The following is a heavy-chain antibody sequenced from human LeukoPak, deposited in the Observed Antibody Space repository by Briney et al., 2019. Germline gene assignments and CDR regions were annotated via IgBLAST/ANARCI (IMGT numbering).Heavy chain of an antibody. CDR3: ARVVVRDANNYKDY. CDR2: INPNSGGT. Sequence: ASVKVSCKASGYTFTGYYMHWVRQAPGQGLEWMGWINPNSGGTNYAQKFQGRVTMTRDTSNSTAYLDLSRLRSDDTAVYYCARVVVRDANNYKDYWGQGTLVTVSS. D-gene: IGHD5-24*01. CDR1: GYTFTGYY. V-gene: IGHV1-2*02. J-gene: IGHJ4*02.